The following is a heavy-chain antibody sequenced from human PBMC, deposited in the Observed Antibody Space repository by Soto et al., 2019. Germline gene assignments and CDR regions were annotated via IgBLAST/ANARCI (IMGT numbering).Heavy chain of an antibody. V-gene: IGHV5-10-1*01. CDR1: GGSISSYY. CDR2: IDPSDSYT. D-gene: IGHD4-17*01. J-gene: IGHJ6*01. Sequence: ETLSLTCTVSGGSISSYYWSWIRQPPGKGLEWMGRIDPSDSYTNYSPSFQGHVTISADKSISTAYLQWSSLKASDTAMYYCARQLGGDYARAYGMDVWGQGTTVTVSS. CDR3: ARQLGGDYARAYGMDV.